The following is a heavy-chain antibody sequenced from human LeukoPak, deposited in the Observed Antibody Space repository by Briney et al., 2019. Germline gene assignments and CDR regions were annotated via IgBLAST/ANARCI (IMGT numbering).Heavy chain of an antibody. Sequence: PGGSLRLSCAASGFTFDDYAMHWVRQAPGKGLEGVSAISWNSGNIRYADSMKGRFTISRDNAKNSLYLQMNSLRAEDTALYYCAKDSRTYYYGSGSFSLPKGPLGYFDHWGQGTLVTVSS. CDR3: AKDSRTYYYGSGSFSLPKGPLGYFDH. J-gene: IGHJ4*02. CDR1: GFTFDDYA. D-gene: IGHD3-10*01. CDR2: ISWNSGNI. V-gene: IGHV3-9*01.